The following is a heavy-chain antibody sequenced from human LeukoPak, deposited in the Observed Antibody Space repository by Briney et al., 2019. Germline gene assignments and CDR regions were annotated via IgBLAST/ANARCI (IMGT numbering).Heavy chain of an antibody. CDR3: ARVNYGSVDY. V-gene: IGHV4-4*07. CDR2: IYTSGST. CDR1: GGSISSYY. D-gene: IGHD3-10*01. Sequence: SETLSLTCTVSGGSISSYYWSWIRQPAGKGLKWIGRIYTSGSTNYNPSLKSRVTISVDTSKNQFSLKLSSVTAADTAVYYCARVNYGSVDYWGQGTLVTVSS. J-gene: IGHJ4*02.